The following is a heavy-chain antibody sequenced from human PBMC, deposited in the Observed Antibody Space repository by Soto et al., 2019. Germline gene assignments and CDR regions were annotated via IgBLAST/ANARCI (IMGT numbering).Heavy chain of an antibody. CDR3: ARYKSNYYYGMDV. CDR2: IYHSGST. D-gene: IGHD1-20*01. Sequence: SLTCAVSGGSISSGGYSWSWIRQPPGKGLEWIGYIYHSGSTYYNPSLKSRVTISVDRSKNQFSLKLSSVTAADTAVYYCARYKSNYYYGMDVWGQGTTVTVSS. CDR1: GGSISSGGYS. J-gene: IGHJ6*02. V-gene: IGHV4-30-2*01.